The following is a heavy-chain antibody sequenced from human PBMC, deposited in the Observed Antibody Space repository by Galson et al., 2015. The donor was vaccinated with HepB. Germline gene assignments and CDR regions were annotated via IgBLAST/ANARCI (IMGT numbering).Heavy chain of an antibody. J-gene: IGHJ3*02. V-gene: IGHV3-7*03. Sequence: SQRLSCAASGFTFSSHWMTWVRQAPGKGLEWVANIKQDGSEKYYVDSVKGRFTISRDNAKNSLYLQMNSLRAEDTAVYYCARGYCSGGSCYRSGFDIWGQGTMVTVST. CDR3: ARGYCSGGSCYRSGFDI. D-gene: IGHD2-15*01. CDR2: IKQDGSEK. CDR1: GFTFSSHW.